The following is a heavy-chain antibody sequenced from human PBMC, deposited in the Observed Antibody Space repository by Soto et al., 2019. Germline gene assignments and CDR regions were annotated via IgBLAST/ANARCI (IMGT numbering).Heavy chain of an antibody. Sequence: EVQLVESGGGLVKPGGSLRLSCAASGFTFSSYSMNWVRQAPGKGLEWVSCISSRSSYIYQADSVRGRFTISRDNAKNSLYLQMNSLRAEDTAVYYCARDPYYYGSGSYYNENYYYYYMDVWGKGTTVTVSS. J-gene: IGHJ6*03. CDR1: GFTFSSYS. D-gene: IGHD3-10*01. CDR2: ISSRSSYI. V-gene: IGHV3-21*01. CDR3: ARDPYYYGSGSYYNENYYYYYMDV.